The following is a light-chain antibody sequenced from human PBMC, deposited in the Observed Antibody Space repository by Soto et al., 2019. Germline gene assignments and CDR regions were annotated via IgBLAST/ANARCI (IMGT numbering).Light chain of an antibody. CDR1: QSISSW. CDR2: DAS. J-gene: IGKJ4*01. Sequence: DIQMTQSPSTLSASVGDRVTITCRASQSISSWLAWYQQKPGKAPKLLIYDASSLESGVTSRFSGSGSGTEFPLTVSSRQPDDFATYYCQQYNSYSPLTFGGRTMVEIK. V-gene: IGKV1-5*01. CDR3: QQYNSYSPLT.